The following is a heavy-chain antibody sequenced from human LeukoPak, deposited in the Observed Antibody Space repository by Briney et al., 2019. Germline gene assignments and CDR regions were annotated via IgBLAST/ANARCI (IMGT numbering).Heavy chain of an antibody. V-gene: IGHV4-39*01. CDR2: IYYSGST. CDR1: GGSISSSSYY. CDR3: ARLRLELFFDY. Sequence: SETLSLTCTVAGGSISSSSYYWRWIRQPPGKGLEWIESIYYSGSTYYNPSLKSRFTISVDTSKNQYSLKLSSVTAADTAVYYCARLRLELFFDYWGQGTLVTVSS. D-gene: IGHD1-7*01. J-gene: IGHJ4*02.